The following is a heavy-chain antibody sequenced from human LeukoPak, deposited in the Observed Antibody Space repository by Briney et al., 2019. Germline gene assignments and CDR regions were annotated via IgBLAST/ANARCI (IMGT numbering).Heavy chain of an antibody. Sequence: PGRSLRLSCAASGFTFSNYGMHWVRQAPGKGLEWVALIWYDGSKEYYADSVKGRFTISRDNSKNMLYLQMNSLRAEDTAVYYCARWYSSGWYSDYWGQGTLVTVSS. D-gene: IGHD6-19*01. CDR2: IWYDGSKE. V-gene: IGHV3-33*01. CDR1: GFTFSNYG. J-gene: IGHJ4*02. CDR3: ARWYSSGWYSDY.